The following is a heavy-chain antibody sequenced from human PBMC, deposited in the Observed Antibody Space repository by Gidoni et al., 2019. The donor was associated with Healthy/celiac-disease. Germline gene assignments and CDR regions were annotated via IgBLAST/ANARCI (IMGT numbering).Heavy chain of an antibody. J-gene: IGHJ4*02. CDR3: ARKREQWLPPDY. Sequence: QITLKESGPTLVKPTQTLTLTCTFSGFSPSTSGVGVGWIRQPPGKALEWLALIYWNDDKRYSPSLKSRLTITKDTSKNQVVLTMTNMDPVDTATYYCARKREQWLPPDYWGQGTLVTVSS. V-gene: IGHV2-5*01. CDR2: IYWNDDK. D-gene: IGHD6-19*01. CDR1: GFSPSTSGVG.